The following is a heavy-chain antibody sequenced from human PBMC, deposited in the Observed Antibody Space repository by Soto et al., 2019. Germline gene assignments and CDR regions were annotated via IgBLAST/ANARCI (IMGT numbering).Heavy chain of an antibody. D-gene: IGHD2-2*02. J-gene: IGHJ4*02. CDR2: IIPILGIA. Sequence: QVQLVQSGAEVKKPGSSVKVSCKASGGTFSSYTISWVRQAPGQGLEWMGRIIPILGIANYAEKFQGRVTIKEDKSTSKAYKKLSSLRSEDTAVYYCAMEYCSSTSCYRYYWGQGNLVNVSS. CDR3: AMEYCSSTSCYRYY. CDR1: GGTFSSYT. V-gene: IGHV1-69*02.